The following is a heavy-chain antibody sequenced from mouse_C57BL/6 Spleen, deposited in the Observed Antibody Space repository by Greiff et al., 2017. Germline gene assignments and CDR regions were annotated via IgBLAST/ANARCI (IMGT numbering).Heavy chain of an antibody. CDR3: AKSPYYYGSSYGYAMDY. Sequence: EVKLQESGAELVKPGASVKLSCTASGFNIKDYYMHWVKQRTEQGLEWIGRIDPEDGETKYAPKFQGKATITADTSSNTAYLQLSSLTSEDTAFYYCAKSPYYYGSSYGYAMDYWGQGTSVTVSS. CDR2: IDPEDGET. V-gene: IGHV14-2*01. CDR1: GFNIKDYY. J-gene: IGHJ4*01. D-gene: IGHD1-1*01.